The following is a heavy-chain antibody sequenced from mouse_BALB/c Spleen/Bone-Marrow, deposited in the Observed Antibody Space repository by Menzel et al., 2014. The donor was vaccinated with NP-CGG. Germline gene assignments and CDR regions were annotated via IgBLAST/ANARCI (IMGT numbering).Heavy chain of an antibody. CDR3: ARELGRGYYFDY. CDR1: GYTFTSSW. D-gene: IGHD4-1*01. Sequence: QVQLQQSGSVLVRPGASVKLSCKASGYTFTSSWMHWAKQRPGQGLEWIGEIHPNSGNTNYNEKFKGKATLTVDTSSSTAYVDLSSLTSEDSAVYYCARELGRGYYFDYWGQDTTLTVSS. J-gene: IGHJ2*01. CDR2: IHPNSGNT. V-gene: IGHV1S130*01.